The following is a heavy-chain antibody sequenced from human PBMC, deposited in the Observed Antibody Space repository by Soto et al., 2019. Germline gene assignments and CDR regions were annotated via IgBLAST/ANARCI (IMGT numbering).Heavy chain of an antibody. J-gene: IGHJ2*01. CDR1: GFIFSDFA. CDR3: ARRPAGDSHWYFDL. Sequence: DVQLLESGGDLVQPGESLRLSCAASGFIFSDFAMSWVRQTPGKGLGWVSAVSGYGGSTHYSDAVKGRFTISRDNSRDTLFLQRNSLRAEDTAVYYCARRPAGDSHWYFDLWGRGTLVTVSS. CDR2: VSGYGGST. V-gene: IGHV3-23*01. D-gene: IGHD2-21*01.